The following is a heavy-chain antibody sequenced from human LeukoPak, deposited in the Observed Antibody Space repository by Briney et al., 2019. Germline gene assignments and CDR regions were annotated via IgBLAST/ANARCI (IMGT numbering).Heavy chain of an antibody. Sequence: GASVNVSCKASGYTFTSYYMHWVRQAPGQGLEWMGIINPSGGSTSYAQKFQGRVTMTRDTSTSTVYMELSSLRSEDTAVYYCARDTGIEQPPQYYFDYWGQGTLVTVSS. CDR1: GYTFTSYY. CDR2: INPSGGST. J-gene: IGHJ4*02. D-gene: IGHD1/OR15-1a*01. V-gene: IGHV1-46*01. CDR3: ARDTGIEQPPQYYFDY.